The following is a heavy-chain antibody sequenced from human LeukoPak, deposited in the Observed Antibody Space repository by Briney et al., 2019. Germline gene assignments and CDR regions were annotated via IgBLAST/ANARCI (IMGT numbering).Heavy chain of an antibody. CDR2: IKQDGSEK. CDR3: ARDRGTYVDY. D-gene: IGHD1-26*01. Sequence: GGSLRLSCAASGFPFSNAYMSWVRQAPGKGLEWVANIKQDGSEKYYVDSVKGRFTISRDNAKNSLFLQMNSLRAEDTAVYYCARDRGTYVDYWGQGTLVTVSS. J-gene: IGHJ4*02. V-gene: IGHV3-7*01. CDR1: GFPFSNAY.